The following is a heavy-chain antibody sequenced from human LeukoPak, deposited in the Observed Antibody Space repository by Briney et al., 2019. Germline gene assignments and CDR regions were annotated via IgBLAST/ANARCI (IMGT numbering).Heavy chain of an antibody. J-gene: IGHJ3*02. D-gene: IGHD1-1*01. CDR1: GFTFSSYW. Sequence: GGSLTLSCAASGFTFSSYWVSWVRQAPGKGLEWVANIKQDGSEKYYVDSVKGRFTISRDNAKNSLYLQMNSLRAEDTAVYYCARVRTPFAFDIWGQGTMVTVSS. CDR2: IKQDGSEK. CDR3: ARVRTPFAFDI. V-gene: IGHV3-7*01.